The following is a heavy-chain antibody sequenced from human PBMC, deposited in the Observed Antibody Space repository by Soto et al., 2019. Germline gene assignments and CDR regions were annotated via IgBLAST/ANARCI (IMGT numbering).Heavy chain of an antibody. CDR1: GGSISSGGYY. CDR3: ARDRRWLPHGSDYGMDV. V-gene: IGHV4-31*03. CDR2: IYYSGST. D-gene: IGHD1-26*01. J-gene: IGHJ6*02. Sequence: QVQLQESGPGLVKPSQTLSLTCTVSGGSISSGGYYWSWIRQHPGKGLEWIGYIYYSGSTYYNPSRQSGVTISVDTSKNQFSLKLSSVTAADTAVYYCARDRRWLPHGSDYGMDVWGQGTTVTVSS.